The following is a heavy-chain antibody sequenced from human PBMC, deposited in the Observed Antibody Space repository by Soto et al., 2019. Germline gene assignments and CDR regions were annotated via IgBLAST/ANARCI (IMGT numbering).Heavy chain of an antibody. CDR3: ARNYGGDYSDY. J-gene: IGHJ4*02. Sequence: PSESMALTCAVSGGCMKSGEDYWSWIRQPPGKGLEWIGCIYYRGRTYYSPSLKSRVSMSVDTSKNQFSLELSSVTAADTAVYYCARNYGGDYSDYWGQGALVTVSS. CDR1: GGCMKSGEDY. V-gene: IGHV4-30-4*01. D-gene: IGHD2-21*01. CDR2: IYYRGRT.